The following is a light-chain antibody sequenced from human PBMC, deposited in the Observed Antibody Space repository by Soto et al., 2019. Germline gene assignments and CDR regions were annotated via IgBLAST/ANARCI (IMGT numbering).Light chain of an antibody. Sequence: QSVLTQPASVSGSPGQSITISCSGTSSDFGGYNVVSWYQQHPGRAPKPIIYEGTKRPSGVSNRFSGSKSGNAASLTISGLQTEDEAGYYCCSYADTSTFWVVFGGGTKVTVL. CDR3: CSYADTSTFWVV. J-gene: IGLJ3*02. CDR2: EGT. V-gene: IGLV2-23*03. CDR1: SSDFGGYNV.